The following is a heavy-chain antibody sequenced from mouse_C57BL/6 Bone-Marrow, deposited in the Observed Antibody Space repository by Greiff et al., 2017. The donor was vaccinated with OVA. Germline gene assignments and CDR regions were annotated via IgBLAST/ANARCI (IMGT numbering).Heavy chain of an antibody. CDR2: IDPENGDT. D-gene: IGHD6-1*01. CDR3: TTRAALVFWCAH. V-gene: IGHV14-4*01. J-gene: IGHJ3*01. Sequence: VQLQQSGAELVRPGASVKLSCTASGFNIKDDYMHWVKQRPEQGLEWIGWIDPENGDTEYASKFQGKATITADTSSNTAYLQLSSLTSEDTAVYYCTTRAALVFWCAHWGHGALGTVSA. CDR1: GFNIKDDY.